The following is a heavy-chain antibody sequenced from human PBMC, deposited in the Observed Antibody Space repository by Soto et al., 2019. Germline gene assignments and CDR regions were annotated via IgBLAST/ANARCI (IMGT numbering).Heavy chain of an antibody. CDR1: GDSNSSYY. J-gene: IGHJ4*02. CDR3: ALRSMAVVPEY. CDR2: LYYGRSA. D-gene: IGHD3-22*01. Sequence: QVQLQESGPGLVKPSETLSLTCAVSGDSNSSYYCMWIRQPPGKGLESIGYLYYGRSANYNPSLKSRVTLSVDTSTNQCSQTLSSMTAADTAVYYCALRSMAVVPEYWGQGTLVTVSS. V-gene: IGHV4-59*01.